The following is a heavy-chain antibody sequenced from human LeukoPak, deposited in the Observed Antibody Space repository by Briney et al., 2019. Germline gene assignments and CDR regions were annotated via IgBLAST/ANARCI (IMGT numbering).Heavy chain of an antibody. CDR2: INHSGST. J-gene: IGHJ4*02. Sequence: TLSLTCAVYGGSFSGYYWSWIRQPPGKGLEWSGEINHSGSTSYNPSLKSRVSISVDSSKNQFSLKVSSVTAADTAVYYCARGSDTAAGLYWGQGTLVTVSS. CDR1: GGSFSGYY. D-gene: IGHD6-13*01. V-gene: IGHV4-34*01. CDR3: ARGSDTAAGLY.